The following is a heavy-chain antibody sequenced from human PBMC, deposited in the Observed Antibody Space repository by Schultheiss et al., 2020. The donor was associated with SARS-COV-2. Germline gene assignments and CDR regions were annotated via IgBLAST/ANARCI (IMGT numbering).Heavy chain of an antibody. CDR1: GYTLTELS. D-gene: IGHD1-26*01. V-gene: IGHV1-18*01. Sequence: ASVKVSCKVSGYTLTELSMHWVRQAPGQGLEWMGWISAYNGNTNYAQKLQGRVTMTTDTSTSTAYMELRSLRSDDTAVYYCARDVGYSGSYPDVWGKGTTVTVSS. J-gene: IGHJ6*04. CDR3: ARDVGYSGSYPDV. CDR2: ISAYNGNT.